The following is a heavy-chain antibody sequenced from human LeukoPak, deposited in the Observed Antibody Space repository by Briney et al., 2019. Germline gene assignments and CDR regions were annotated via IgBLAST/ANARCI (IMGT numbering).Heavy chain of an antibody. J-gene: IGHJ4*02. Sequence: SETLSLTCAVSGGSISSGGYSWSWIRQPPGKGLEWIVYIYHSGSTYYNPSLKSRVTISVDRSKNQFSLKLSSVTAADTAVYYCARAAFGYDSSGYYYSALYFDYWGQGTLVTVSS. D-gene: IGHD3-22*01. CDR1: GGSISSGGYS. V-gene: IGHV4-30-2*01. CDR3: ARAAFGYDSSGYYYSALYFDY. CDR2: IYHSGST.